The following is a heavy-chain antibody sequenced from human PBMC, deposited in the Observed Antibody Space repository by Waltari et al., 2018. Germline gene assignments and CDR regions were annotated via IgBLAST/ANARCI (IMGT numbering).Heavy chain of an antibody. D-gene: IGHD2-21*01. V-gene: IGHV1-46*01. CDR3: ALDTGALWMDV. J-gene: IGHJ6*02. CDR1: EYTFTSSY. CDR2: INPSGGIT. Sequence: QVQLVQSGAEVKKPGASVKISCKTSEYTFTSSYIHWVRQAPGQGLEWMGRINPSGGITIYAQKFQGRVTMTRETSTSTVDMELSSLRSEDTAVYYCALDTGALWMDVWGQGTTVTVSS.